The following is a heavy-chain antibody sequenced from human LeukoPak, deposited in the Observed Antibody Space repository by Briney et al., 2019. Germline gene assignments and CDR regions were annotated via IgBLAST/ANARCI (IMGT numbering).Heavy chain of an antibody. D-gene: IGHD6-13*01. V-gene: IGHV4-39*01. CDR3: GRIAAAAIADY. CDR1: GGSISSSSYY. CDR2: IYYSGST. Sequence: PSETLSLTCTVSGGSISSSSYYWGWIRQPPGRRLEWIGSIYYSGSTYYNPFLKSRVTISVDTSKSQFSLKLNSVTAADTAVYYCGRIAAAAIADYWGQGTLVTVSS. J-gene: IGHJ4*02.